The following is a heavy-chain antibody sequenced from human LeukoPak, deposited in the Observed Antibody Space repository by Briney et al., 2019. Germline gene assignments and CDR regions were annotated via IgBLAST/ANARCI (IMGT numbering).Heavy chain of an antibody. V-gene: IGHV4-39*01. CDR3: ARHRSGLGSDS. D-gene: IGHD3-10*01. J-gene: IGHJ4*02. CDR1: GGSISSSSYY. Sequence: SETLSLTCTVSGGSISSSSYYWGWIRQPPGKGLEWIGTLSYSGSTYSNSSLKSRVTISVDTSKNHFSLNLSSVTAADTAVYYCARHRSGLGSDSWGQGALVTVSS. CDR2: LSYSGST.